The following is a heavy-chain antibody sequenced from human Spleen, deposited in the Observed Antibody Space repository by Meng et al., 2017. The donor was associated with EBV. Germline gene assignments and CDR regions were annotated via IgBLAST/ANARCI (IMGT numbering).Heavy chain of an antibody. CDR3: ARGALGRYYDY. CDR2: INQSGAT. J-gene: IGHJ4*02. CDR1: GGSFRGYY. V-gene: IGHV4-34*01. D-gene: IGHD1-26*01. Sequence: QVQLQQWGAGLLQPSXXLSLTCAVYGGSFRGYYWTWVRQPPGKGLEWIGDINQSGATNYNPSLKSRVTISGDSSKNQFSLKVASVTAADTAVYYCARGALGRYYDYWGQGPLVTVST.